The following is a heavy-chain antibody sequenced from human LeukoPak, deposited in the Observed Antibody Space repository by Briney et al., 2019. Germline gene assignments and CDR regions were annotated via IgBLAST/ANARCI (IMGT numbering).Heavy chain of an antibody. CDR1: GFTFSSYA. V-gene: IGHV3-23*01. J-gene: IGHJ3*02. CDR2: ISGSGGST. Sequence: GGSLRLSCAASGFTFSSYAMSWVRQAPGKGLEWVSAISGSGGSTYYADSVKGRFTISRDNSKNTLYLQMNSLRVEDTAVYYCARGRIAAAFRGNDVFDIWGQGTMVTVSS. D-gene: IGHD6-13*01. CDR3: ARGRIAAAFRGNDVFDI.